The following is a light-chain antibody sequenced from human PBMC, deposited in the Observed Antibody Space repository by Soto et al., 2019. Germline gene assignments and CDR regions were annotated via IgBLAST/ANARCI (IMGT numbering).Light chain of an antibody. J-gene: IGKJ1*01. CDR3: QQYGRGT. V-gene: IGKV3-20*01. CDR1: QSVSSN. CDR2: GAS. Sequence: EIEMTQSPATLSVSPGERATLSCRASQSVSSNLAWYQQKPGQTPRLLIYGASSRATGIPDRFSGSGSGTDFTLTISRLEPEDFAVYYCQQYGRGTFGQGTKVDIK.